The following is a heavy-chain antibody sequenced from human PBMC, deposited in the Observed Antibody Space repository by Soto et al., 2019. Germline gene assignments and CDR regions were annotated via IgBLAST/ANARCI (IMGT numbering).Heavy chain of an antibody. V-gene: IGHV6-1*01. D-gene: IGHD3-10*01. CDR1: GDSVSSNSAA. CDR2: TYYRSKWYN. CDR3: ARDVNTMVRGVIIKGNYYYGMDV. J-gene: IGHJ6*02. Sequence: SQTLSLTCAISGDSVSSNSAAWNWIRQSPSRGLEWLGRTYYRSKWYNDYAVSVKSRITINPDTSKNQFSLQLNSVTPEDTAVYYCARDVNTMVRGVIIKGNYYYGMDVWGQGTTVTVSS.